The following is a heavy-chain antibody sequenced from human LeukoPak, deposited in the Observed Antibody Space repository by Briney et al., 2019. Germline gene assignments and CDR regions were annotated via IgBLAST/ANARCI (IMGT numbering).Heavy chain of an antibody. D-gene: IGHD4-17*01. J-gene: IGHJ4*02. Sequence: SVEVSCKASGGTFSSYAISWVRQAPGQGLEWMGGIIPIFGTANYAQKFQGRVTITTDESTSTAYMELSSLRSEDTAVYYCASGDYGPYYFDYWGQGTLVTVSS. CDR3: ASGDYGPYYFDY. CDR2: IIPIFGTA. V-gene: IGHV1-69*05. CDR1: GGTFSSYA.